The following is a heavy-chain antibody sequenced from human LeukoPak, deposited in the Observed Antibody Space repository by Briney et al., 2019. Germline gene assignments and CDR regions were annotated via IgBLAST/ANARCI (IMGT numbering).Heavy chain of an antibody. CDR3: ARDVMPAAASMDV. CDR2: ISPYNGNT. CDR1: GYTLNSYG. D-gene: IGHD6-13*01. V-gene: IGHV1-18*01. Sequence: ASVKVSCKASGYTLNSYGITWVRQAPGQGLEWMGWISPYNGNTNYAQKLQGRVTMTTDTSTSTAYMELRSLRSDDTAVYYCARDVMPAAASMDVWGKGTTVTVSS. J-gene: IGHJ6*03.